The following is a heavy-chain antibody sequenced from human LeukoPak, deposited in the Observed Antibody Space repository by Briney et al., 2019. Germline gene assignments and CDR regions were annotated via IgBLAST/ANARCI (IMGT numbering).Heavy chain of an antibody. CDR2: ISGSGGST. CDR1: GFTFSSYA. V-gene: IGHV3-23*01. D-gene: IGHD3-10*01. Sequence: GGSLRLSCAASGFTFSSYAMSWVRQAPGKGLEWVSAISGSGGSTYYADSVKGRFTISRDNSKNTLYLQMNSLRAEDTAVYYCARNYYGSGSYSDYWGQGTLVTVSS. CDR3: ARNYYGSGSYSDY. J-gene: IGHJ4*02.